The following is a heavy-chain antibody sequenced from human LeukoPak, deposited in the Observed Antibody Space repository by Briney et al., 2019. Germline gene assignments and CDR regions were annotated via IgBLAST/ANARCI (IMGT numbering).Heavy chain of an antibody. CDR3: ARRHFDWWDFDY. J-gene: IGHJ4*02. Sequence: PGESLKISCKGSGYSFTIDWIGWVRQMPGKDLEWMGIIYPGDSDTRYSPSFQGQVTISADKSISTAYLQWSSLKASDTAMYYCARRHFDWWDFDYWGQGTLVTVSS. D-gene: IGHD3-9*01. CDR1: GYSFTIDW. V-gene: IGHV5-51*01. CDR2: IYPGDSDT.